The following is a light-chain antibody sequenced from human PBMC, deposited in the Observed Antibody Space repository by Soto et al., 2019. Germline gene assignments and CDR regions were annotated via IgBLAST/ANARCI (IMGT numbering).Light chain of an antibody. CDR1: QSVSSSY. CDR2: GAS. CDR3: QQYGSSPPWT. V-gene: IGKV3-20*01. J-gene: IGKJ1*01. Sequence: EIVLPQSPGTLSLSPGERATLSCRASQSVSSSYLAWYQQKPGQAPRLLIYGASSRATGIPDRFSGSGSGTDFTLTISRLEPEDFAVYYCQQYGSSPPWTFGQGTKVDIK.